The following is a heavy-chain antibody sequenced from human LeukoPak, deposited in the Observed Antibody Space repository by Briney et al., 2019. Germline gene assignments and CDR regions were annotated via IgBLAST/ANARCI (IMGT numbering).Heavy chain of an antibody. Sequence: ASVKVSCKAPGYSFTSNYIHWVRQAPGQGLEWMGMIYPRDGSTSYAQKFQGRVTVTRDTSTSTVHMELSGLRSEDTAVYYCARDQEAFDYWGQGTLVTVSS. CDR2: IYPRDGST. J-gene: IGHJ4*02. V-gene: IGHV1-46*01. CDR1: GYSFTSNY. CDR3: ARDQEAFDY.